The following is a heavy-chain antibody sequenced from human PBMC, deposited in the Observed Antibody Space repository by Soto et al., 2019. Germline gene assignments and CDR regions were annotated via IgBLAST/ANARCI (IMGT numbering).Heavy chain of an antibody. Sequence: PSETLSLTCTVSGASISSYFWSWIRQPPGKGLEWIGHISNRGKSNYNPSLKSRVTISVDTSKNKFSLNLSSVTDADTAMYYCAREESSTSEGFDYWGRGTLVT. CDR1: GASISSYF. V-gene: IGHV4-59*01. D-gene: IGHD6-6*01. CDR2: ISNRGKS. CDR3: AREESSTSEGFDY. J-gene: IGHJ4*02.